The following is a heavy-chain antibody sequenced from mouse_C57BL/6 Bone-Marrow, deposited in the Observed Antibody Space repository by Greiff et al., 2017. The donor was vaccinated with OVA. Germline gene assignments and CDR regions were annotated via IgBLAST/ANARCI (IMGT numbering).Heavy chain of an antibody. CDR1: GFSLTSYG. J-gene: IGHJ4*01. D-gene: IGHD1-1*01. CDR3: AKSSSLYGSSSSYYAMDY. V-gene: IGHV2-9*01. CDR2: IWGGGST. Sequence: QVQLKESGPGLVAPSQSLSITCTVSGFSLTSYGVDWVRQPTGKGLEWLGVIWGGGSTNYNSALMSRLSISKDNSKSQVFLKMNSLQTDDTAMYYCAKSSSLYGSSSSYYAMDYWGQGTSVTVSS.